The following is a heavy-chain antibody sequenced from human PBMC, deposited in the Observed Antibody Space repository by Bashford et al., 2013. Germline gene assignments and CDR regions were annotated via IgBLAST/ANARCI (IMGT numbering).Heavy chain of an antibody. J-gene: IGHJ4*02. V-gene: IGHV1-8*02. D-gene: IGHD5-12*01. CDR2: MNPNSANT. CDR1: GYTFTNHD. Sequence: ASVKVSCRASGYTFTNHDINWVRQAPGQGPEWMGWMNPNSANTGYAPRFQGRVTMTRDTSISTAYMELSRLRSDDTAVYYCAREGVATIWELSGWGQGTLVTVSS. CDR3: AREGVATIWELSG.